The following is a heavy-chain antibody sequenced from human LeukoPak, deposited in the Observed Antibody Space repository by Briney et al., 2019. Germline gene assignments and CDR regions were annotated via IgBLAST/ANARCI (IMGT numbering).Heavy chain of an antibody. J-gene: IGHJ4*02. V-gene: IGHV3-7*04. Sequence: GGSLRLSCAASGFTFSSYSMNWVRQAPGKGLEWVANIKQDGSEKYYVDSVKGRFTISRDNAKNSLYLQMNSLRAEDTAVYYCARGRDGYKDWGQGTLVTVSS. CDR2: IKQDGSEK. D-gene: IGHD5-24*01. CDR3: ARGRDGYKD. CDR1: GFTFSSYS.